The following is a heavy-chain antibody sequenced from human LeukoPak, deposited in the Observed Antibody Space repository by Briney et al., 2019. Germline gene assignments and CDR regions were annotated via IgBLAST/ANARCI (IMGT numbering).Heavy chain of an antibody. D-gene: IGHD1-26*01. CDR1: GFTLSTYW. CDR2: ISPDGTIT. Sequence: GGSLRLSCAASGFTLSTYWMHWVRQGPGKGLVWVSYISPDGTITRYADSVKGRFTISRDNSKNTLYLQMNSLRAEDTAVYYCAKDEGSYLFDYWGQGTLVTVSS. V-gene: IGHV3-74*01. J-gene: IGHJ4*02. CDR3: AKDEGSYLFDY.